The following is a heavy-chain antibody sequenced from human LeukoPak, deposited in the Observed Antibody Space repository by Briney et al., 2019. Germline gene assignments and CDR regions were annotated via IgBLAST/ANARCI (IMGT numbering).Heavy chain of an antibody. V-gene: IGHV3-7*01. CDR3: ARDGGAFDI. J-gene: IGHJ3*02. CDR1: GFTFSSDW. Sequence: GGSLRLSCAASGFTFSSDWMSWVCQAPGKGLEWVANIKQDGSEKYYVDSVKGRFTISRDNAKNSLYLQMNSLRAEDTAVYYCARDGGAFDIWGQGTMVTVSS. D-gene: IGHD3-3*01. CDR2: IKQDGSEK.